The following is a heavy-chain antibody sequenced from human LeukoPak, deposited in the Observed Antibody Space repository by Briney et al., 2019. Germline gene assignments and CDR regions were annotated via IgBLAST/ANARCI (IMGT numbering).Heavy chain of an antibody. CDR3: ARGGRLRYFDWLLSPDAFDI. Sequence: ASVKVPCKASGYTFTSYGISWVRQAPGQGLEWMGWISAYNGNTNYAQKLQGRVTMTTDTSTSTAYVELRSLRSDDTAVYYCARGGRLRYFDWLLSPDAFDIWGQGTMVTVSS. CDR2: ISAYNGNT. CDR1: GYTFTSYG. V-gene: IGHV1-18*01. J-gene: IGHJ3*02. D-gene: IGHD3-9*01.